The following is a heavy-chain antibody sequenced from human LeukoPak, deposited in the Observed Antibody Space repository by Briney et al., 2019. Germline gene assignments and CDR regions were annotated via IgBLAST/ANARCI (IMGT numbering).Heavy chain of an antibody. Sequence: PSETLSLTCTVSGGSLSTYYWSWIRQPPGMGLEWIGYIYYSGTTNYNPSLKSRVTMSVDTSKNQFSLKLSSVTAADTAVYYCARDLPGGDAFDIWGQGTMVTVSS. D-gene: IGHD1-14*01. V-gene: IGHV4-59*12. J-gene: IGHJ3*02. CDR3: ARDLPGGDAFDI. CDR2: IYYSGTT. CDR1: GGSLSTYY.